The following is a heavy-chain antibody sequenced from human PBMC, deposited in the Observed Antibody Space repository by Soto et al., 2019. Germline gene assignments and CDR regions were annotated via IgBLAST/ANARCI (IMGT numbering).Heavy chain of an antibody. V-gene: IGHV4-4*07. CDR1: GASISGDY. J-gene: IGHJ4*02. D-gene: IGHD3-22*01. Sequence: QVQLQESGPGLVKPSETLSLTCSVSGASISGDYWSWIRQPAGEGLTWIARIHGSGSTNYNPSFGSRVTMSVDASKNQVSLKLTSLTAADSAVYYCVRVGDRSGYSYYFDYWGQGRLVTVSS. CDR2: IHGSGST. CDR3: VRVGDRSGYSYYFDY.